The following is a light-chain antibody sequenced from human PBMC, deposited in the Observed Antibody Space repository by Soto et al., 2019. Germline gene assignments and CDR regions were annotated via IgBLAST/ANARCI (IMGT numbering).Light chain of an antibody. CDR3: QQSYSTPQT. V-gene: IGKV1-39*01. CDR2: DAS. CDR1: QTITRW. J-gene: IGKJ1*01. Sequence: DIQMTQSPSTLSASVGDRFPLTCRASQTITRWMAWHQQKSGKAPKLLIYDASTFENGVPSRFSGSESGTDFTLTISNLQPEDFATYYCQQSYSTPQTFGQGTKVDIK.